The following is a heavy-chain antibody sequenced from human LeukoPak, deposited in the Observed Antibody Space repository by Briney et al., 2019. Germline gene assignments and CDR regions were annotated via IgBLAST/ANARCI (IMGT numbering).Heavy chain of an antibody. D-gene: IGHD3-22*01. J-gene: IGHJ5*02. V-gene: IGHV4-59*01. Sequence: PSETLSLTCTVSGGSISSYYWSWIRQPPGKGLEWIGYIYYSGSTNYNPSLKSRVTISVDTSKNQFSLKLSSVTAADTAVYYCARALDYYDSSGYYAGWFDPWGQGTLVTVSS. CDR2: IYYSGST. CDR3: ARALDYYDSSGYYAGWFDP. CDR1: GGSISSYY.